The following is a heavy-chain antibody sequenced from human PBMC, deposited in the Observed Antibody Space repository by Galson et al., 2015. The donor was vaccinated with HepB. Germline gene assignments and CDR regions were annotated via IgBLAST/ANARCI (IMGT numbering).Heavy chain of an antibody. Sequence: SVKVSCKASGYSFTQYGITWLRQAPGQGLEWMGWISGYNENRNYAQNLQSRVTMTTDTSTTTVYMELRSLRSDDTAVYYCARARYVTSAPDLWGQGTLVTVSS. J-gene: IGHJ5*02. D-gene: IGHD3-9*01. V-gene: IGHV1-18*01. CDR3: ARARYVTSAPDL. CDR2: ISGYNENR. CDR1: GYSFTQYG.